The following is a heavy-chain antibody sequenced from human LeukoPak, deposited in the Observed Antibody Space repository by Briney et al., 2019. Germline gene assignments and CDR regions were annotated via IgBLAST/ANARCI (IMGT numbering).Heavy chain of an antibody. V-gene: IGHV3-23*01. CDR2: ISTSGDST. D-gene: IGHD1-26*01. CDR3: ARGRGSPYYFDC. J-gene: IGHJ4*02. Sequence: PGGSLRLSCAASGFTFSSYAMTWVRQAPGKGLEWVSSISTSGDSTAYAASVKGRFTISRDNSKNTLCLQLNSLRAEDTAVYYCARGRGSPYYFDCWGQGTLVTVSS. CDR1: GFTFSSYA.